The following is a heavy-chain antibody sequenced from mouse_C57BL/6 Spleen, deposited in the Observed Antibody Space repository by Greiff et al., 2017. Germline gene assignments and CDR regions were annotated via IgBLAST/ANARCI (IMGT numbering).Heavy chain of an antibody. Sequence: VQLKESGGGLVKPGGSLKLSCAASGFTFSDYGMHWVRQAPEKGLEWVAYISSGSSTIYYADTVKGRFTISRDNAKNTLFLQMTSLRSEDTAMYYCARSGYYLYYYAMDYWGQGTSVTVAS. D-gene: IGHD2-3*01. CDR3: ARSGYYLYYYAMDY. CDR1: GFTFSDYG. CDR2: ISSGSSTI. V-gene: IGHV5-17*01. J-gene: IGHJ4*01.